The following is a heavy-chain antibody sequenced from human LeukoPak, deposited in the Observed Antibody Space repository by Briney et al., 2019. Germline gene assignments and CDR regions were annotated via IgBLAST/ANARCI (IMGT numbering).Heavy chain of an antibody. V-gene: IGHV3-21*01. Sequence: AGGSLRLSCAASGFTFSSYEMNWVRQAPGKGLEWVSSISSSSSYIYYADSVKGRFTISRDNAKNSLYLQMNSLRAEDTAVYYCASSGPDIVVVVAATPYWFDPWGQGTLVTVSS. J-gene: IGHJ5*02. CDR2: ISSSSSYI. CDR1: GFTFSSYE. CDR3: ASSGPDIVVVVAATPYWFDP. D-gene: IGHD2-15*01.